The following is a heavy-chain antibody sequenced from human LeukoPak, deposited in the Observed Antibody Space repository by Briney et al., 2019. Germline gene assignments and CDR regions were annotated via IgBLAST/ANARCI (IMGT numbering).Heavy chain of an antibody. J-gene: IGHJ3*02. Sequence: GASVKVSCKGSGYTFTSYYMHWVRQAPGRGLEGMGVIKPSGGSTSYAQKFPGRVTMTRDTSTSTVYMELSSLRSEDTAVYYCARVADLRAPPNTFDIWGQGTMVTVSS. D-gene: IGHD2-8*01. CDR1: GYTFTSYY. CDR2: IKPSGGST. CDR3: ARVADLRAPPNTFDI. V-gene: IGHV1-46*03.